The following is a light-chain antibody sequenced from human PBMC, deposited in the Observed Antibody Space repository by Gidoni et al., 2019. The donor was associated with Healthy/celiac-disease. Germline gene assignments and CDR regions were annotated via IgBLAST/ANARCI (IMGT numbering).Light chain of an antibody. CDR2: GNS. Sequence: QSVLTQPSSVSGAPGQRVTITCTGSSSNIGAGYDVHWYPQLPGTAPKLLIYGNSNRPSGVPDRFSGSKSGTSASLAITGLQAEDEADYYCQSYDSSHWVFGGGTKLTVL. CDR3: QSYDSSHWV. J-gene: IGLJ3*02. V-gene: IGLV1-40*01. CDR1: SSNIGAGYD.